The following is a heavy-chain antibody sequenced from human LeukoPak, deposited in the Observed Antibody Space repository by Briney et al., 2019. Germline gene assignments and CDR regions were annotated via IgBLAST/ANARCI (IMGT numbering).Heavy chain of an antibody. J-gene: IGHJ4*02. Sequence: GGSLRLSCAASGFTVNSNYMSWVRQAPGKGLEWVSVIHSGGNTYYADSVKGRFTISRDNPKNTLYLLMNSLRAEDTAVYYCAREVSYRSSWYLVYWGQGTLVTVSS. CDR3: AREVSYRSSWYLVY. CDR2: IHSGGNT. V-gene: IGHV3-53*01. D-gene: IGHD6-13*01. CDR1: GFTVNSNY.